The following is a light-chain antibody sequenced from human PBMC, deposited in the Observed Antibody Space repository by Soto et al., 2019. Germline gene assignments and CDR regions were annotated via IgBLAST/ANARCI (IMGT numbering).Light chain of an antibody. V-gene: IGLV2-14*01. CDR2: EVS. CDR3: SSYTSSSLWV. Sequence: QSVLTQPASVSGSPGQSITISCTGTSSDVGGYNYVSWYQQHPGKAPKLMIYEVSNRPSGVSNRFSGSKSGNTASLTISGLQADDEADYYCSSYTSSSLWVFGGGTKVTVL. J-gene: IGLJ3*02. CDR1: SSDVGGYNY.